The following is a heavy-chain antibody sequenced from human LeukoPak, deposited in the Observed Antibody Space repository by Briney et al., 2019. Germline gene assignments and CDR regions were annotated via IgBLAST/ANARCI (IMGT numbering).Heavy chain of an antibody. CDR1: GFTFSNYW. Sequence: TGGSLRLSCAASGFTFSNYWMSWVRQAPGKGLEWVANIKQDGSEKYYVDSVKGRFTISRDNAKNSLYLQMNSLRAEDTAVYYCARRLRSPTYYDFDYWGQGTPVTVDS. V-gene: IGHV3-7*01. D-gene: IGHD3-3*01. CDR3: ARRLRSPTYYDFDY. J-gene: IGHJ4*02. CDR2: IKQDGSEK.